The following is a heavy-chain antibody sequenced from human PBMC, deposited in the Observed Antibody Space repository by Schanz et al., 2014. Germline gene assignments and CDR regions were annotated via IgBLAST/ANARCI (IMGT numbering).Heavy chain of an antibody. CDR2: ISDDGVNT. V-gene: IGHV3-23*01. CDR3: AKEEMGIGAHEPDY. D-gene: IGHD3-10*01. J-gene: IGHJ4*02. CDR1: GFTFSTYA. Sequence: EVQLLESGGGLVQPGGSLRLSCAASGFTFSTYAMSWVRQAPGRGLEWVSAISDDGVNTYYADSVKGRFTISRDNSKNTLYLQMNSLRAEDTAIYYCAKEEMGIGAHEPDYWGQGTLVTVSS.